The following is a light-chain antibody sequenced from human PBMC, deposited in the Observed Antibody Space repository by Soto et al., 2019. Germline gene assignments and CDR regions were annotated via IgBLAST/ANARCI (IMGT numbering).Light chain of an antibody. J-gene: IGKJ4*01. V-gene: IGKV3-20*01. Sequence: EIVLTQSPGTLSLSPGERATLSCRASQSVSSSYLAWYQQKPGQAPRLLIYGASSRATGIPDRFSGSGSGTSCTLTSSRLEPEDFAVYYCHQYDSSPLTFGGGTKVEIK. CDR2: GAS. CDR3: HQYDSSPLT. CDR1: QSVSSSY.